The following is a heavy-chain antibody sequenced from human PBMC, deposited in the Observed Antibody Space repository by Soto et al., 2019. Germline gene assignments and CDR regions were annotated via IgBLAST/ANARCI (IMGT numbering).Heavy chain of an antibody. J-gene: IGHJ5*02. CDR3: AANHDSSGYSSSWFAP. Sequence: GASVKVSCKASGFTFTSSAVQWVRQARGQRLEWIGWIVVGSGNTNYAQKFQERVTITRDMSTSTAYMELSSLRSEDTAVYYCAANHDSSGYSSSWFAPWGQGTLVTVSS. D-gene: IGHD3-22*01. CDR2: IVVGSGNT. CDR1: GFTFTSSA. V-gene: IGHV1-58*01.